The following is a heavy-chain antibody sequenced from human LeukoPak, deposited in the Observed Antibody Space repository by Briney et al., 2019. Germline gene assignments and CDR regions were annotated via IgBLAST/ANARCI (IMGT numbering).Heavy chain of an antibody. Sequence: PSETLSLTCTVSGGSISSSSYYWGWIRQPPGKGLEWIGEIYHSGNTNYNPSLKSRVTISVDTSKKQFSLKLNSVTAADTAVYYCASQQLVRNWFDPWGQGTQVTVSS. CDR1: GGSISSSSYY. D-gene: IGHD6-13*01. V-gene: IGHV4-39*01. CDR2: IYHSGNT. J-gene: IGHJ5*02. CDR3: ASQQLVRNWFDP.